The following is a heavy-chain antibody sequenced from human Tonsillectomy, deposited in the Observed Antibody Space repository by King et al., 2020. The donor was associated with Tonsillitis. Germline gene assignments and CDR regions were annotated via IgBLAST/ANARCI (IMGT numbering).Heavy chain of an antibody. D-gene: IGHD4-23*01. CDR3: ARVLVTLYYYYYGMDV. CDR1: GFTVSSNY. V-gene: IGHV3-53*01. J-gene: IGHJ6*02. Sequence: VQLVESGVGLIQPGGSLRLSCAASGFTVSSNYMSWVRQAPGKGLEWVSVIYSGGSTYYADSVKGRFTISRDNSKNTLYLQMNSLRAEDTAVYYCARVLVTLYYYYYGMDVWGQGTTVTVSS. CDR2: IYSGGST.